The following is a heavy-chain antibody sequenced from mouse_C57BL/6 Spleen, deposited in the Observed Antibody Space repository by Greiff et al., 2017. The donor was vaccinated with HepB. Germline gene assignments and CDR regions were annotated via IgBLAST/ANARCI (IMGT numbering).Heavy chain of an antibody. J-gene: IGHJ2*01. CDR1: GYTFTSYW. CDR2: IHPNSGST. V-gene: IGHV1-64*01. CDR3: AREELGVYDFDY. D-gene: IGHD4-1*01. Sequence: QVQLQQPGAELVKPGASVKLSCKASGYTFTSYWMHWVKQRPGQGLEWIGMIHPNSGSTNYNEKFKSKATLTVDKSSSTAYMQLSSLTSEDSAVYYCAREELGVYDFDYWGQGTTLTVSS.